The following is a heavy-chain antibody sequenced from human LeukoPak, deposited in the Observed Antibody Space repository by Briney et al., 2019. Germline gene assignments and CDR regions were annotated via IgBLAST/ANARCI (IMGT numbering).Heavy chain of an antibody. J-gene: IGHJ4*01. CDR2: INQDGSEK. CDR1: GFTFDDYW. Sequence: GGSLRLSCGASGFTFDDYWMSWVRQAPGQGLEWVANINQDGSEKYYLDSAKGRFTISRDNARNSLYLQVNSLRAEDTAVYYCARGGTSGYSSTRHFWGGNYYF. V-gene: IGHV3-7*01. D-gene: IGHD2-2*01. CDR3: ARGGTSGYSSTRHFWGGNYYF.